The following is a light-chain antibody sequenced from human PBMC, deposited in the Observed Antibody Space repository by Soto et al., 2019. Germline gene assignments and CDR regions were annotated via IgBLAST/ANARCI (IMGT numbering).Light chain of an antibody. V-gene: IGKV1-39*01. Sequence: DIQMTKSPSSLSASVGDRVTITCRARQRIDSYVNWYQQKSGKPHKVLIYAASILYTGVPSRFSGSESGTGFSLTISSLQPEDFATYYCQQSYSIPWTFGLGTKLEIK. J-gene: IGKJ1*01. CDR2: AAS. CDR3: QQSYSIPWT. CDR1: QRIDSY.